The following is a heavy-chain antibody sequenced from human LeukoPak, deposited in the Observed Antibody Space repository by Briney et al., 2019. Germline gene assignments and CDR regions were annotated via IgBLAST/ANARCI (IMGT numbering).Heavy chain of an antibody. CDR1: GFTFSSYE. V-gene: IGHV3-48*03. J-gene: IGHJ6*02. CDR3: ASASGFSYYYYGMDV. Sequence: PGGSLRLSCAASGFTFSSYEMSWVRQAPGKGLEWVSYISSSGSTIYYADSVKGRFTISRDNAKNSLYLQMNSLRAEDTAVYYCASASGFSYYYYGMDVWGQGTTVTVSS. CDR2: ISSSGSTI. D-gene: IGHD6-6*01.